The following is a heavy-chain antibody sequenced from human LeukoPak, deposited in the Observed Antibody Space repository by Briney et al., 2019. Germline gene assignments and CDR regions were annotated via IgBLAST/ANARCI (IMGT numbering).Heavy chain of an antibody. Sequence: ASVKASCKASGYTFTSYDINWVRQATGQGLEWMGWMNPNSGNTGYAQKFQGRVTMTRNTSISTAYMELSSLRSENTAGYYCARAYQPNLSNYYYYYMDVCGKGATVTVS. V-gene: IGHV1-8*01. D-gene: IGHD2-2*01. CDR1: GYTFTSYD. CDR3: ARAYQPNLSNYYYYYMDV. CDR2: MNPNSGNT. J-gene: IGHJ6*03.